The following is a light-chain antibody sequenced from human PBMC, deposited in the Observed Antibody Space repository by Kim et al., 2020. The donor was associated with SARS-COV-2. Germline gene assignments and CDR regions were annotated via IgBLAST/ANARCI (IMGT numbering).Light chain of an antibody. J-gene: IGKJ4*01. V-gene: IGKV1D-8*01. CDR1: QGVSNY. CDR3: QQYHSFPLT. Sequence: GDRLTITFRLSQGVSNYLAWYQQTPGKAPELLIYAASTLQSGVPSRFSGSGSGTVFSLTITYVQSEDFATYYCQQYHSFPLTFVGGTKV. CDR2: AAS.